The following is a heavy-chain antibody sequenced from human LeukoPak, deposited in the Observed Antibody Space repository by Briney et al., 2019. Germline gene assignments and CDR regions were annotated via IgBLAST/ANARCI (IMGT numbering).Heavy chain of an antibody. CDR3: ARGTVFDP. Sequence: GASVKVSCKASEYTFTGYYIHWVRQAPGQGLEWMGWISVYNGNTNTALKFQGRVTMTTDTSTSTAYMELRSLRSDDTAVYYCARGTVFDPWGQGTLVTVSS. CDR1: EYTFTGYY. J-gene: IGHJ5*02. D-gene: IGHD1/OR15-1a*01. V-gene: IGHV1-18*04. CDR2: ISVYNGNT.